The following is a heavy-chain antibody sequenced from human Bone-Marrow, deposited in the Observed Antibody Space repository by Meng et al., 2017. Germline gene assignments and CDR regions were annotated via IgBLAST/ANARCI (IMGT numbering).Heavy chain of an antibody. Sequence: QVQLVQCGAEVKKPGASVKVSCKSSGYTSTTYDINWVRQAAGQGLEWMGYMNPGSGITGLAQKFQGRLSMTSDTSISTAYMELSDLISEDTAMYYCARCLAGCDYWGQGTLVTVSS. CDR3: ARCLAGCDY. V-gene: IGHV1-8*01. D-gene: IGHD6-19*01. CDR1: GYTSTTYD. J-gene: IGHJ4*02. CDR2: MNPGSGIT.